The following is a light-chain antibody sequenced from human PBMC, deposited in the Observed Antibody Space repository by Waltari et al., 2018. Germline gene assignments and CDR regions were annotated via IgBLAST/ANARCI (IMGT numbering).Light chain of an antibody. CDR2: EDN. CDR3: CSYAGSAIWV. CDR1: SSDVGSSNL. Sequence: QSALTQPASVSGSPGQSITISCPGTSSDVGSSNLVSWYQQHPGKAPKLMIYEDNKRPSGVSNRFSGSKSGNTASLTISGLQAEDEADYYCCSYAGSAIWVFGGGTKLTVL. J-gene: IGLJ3*02. V-gene: IGLV2-23*01.